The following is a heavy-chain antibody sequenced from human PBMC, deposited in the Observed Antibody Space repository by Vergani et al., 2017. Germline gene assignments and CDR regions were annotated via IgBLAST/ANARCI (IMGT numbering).Heavy chain of an antibody. V-gene: IGHV3-30*03. D-gene: IGHD1-1*01. Sequence: QVQLVESGGGEVQPGRSLRLSCSAAGFPFSDYGVHWVRQAPGKGLEWVSVISYDENKKNYADSVKGRFTISRDNSKNTLYLEMNALRAEDTAVYYCARDFLTRVTTLDYYYMGVWGKGTTVTVSS. CDR3: ARDFLTRVTTLDYYYMGV. J-gene: IGHJ6*03. CDR1: GFPFSDYG. CDR2: ISYDENKK.